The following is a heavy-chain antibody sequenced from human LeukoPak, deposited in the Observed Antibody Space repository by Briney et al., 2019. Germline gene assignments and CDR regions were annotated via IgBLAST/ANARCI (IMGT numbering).Heavy chain of an antibody. V-gene: IGHV1-58*02. CDR1: GFTFTSSA. J-gene: IGHJ1*01. Sequence: GASVKVSCKASGFTFTSSAMQWVRQARGQRLEWIGWIVVGSGNTNYAQKLQGRVTMTTDTSTSTAYMELRSLRSDDTAVYYCARGPYCSSTSCYKYFHHWGQGTLVTVSS. D-gene: IGHD2-2*02. CDR3: ARGPYCSSTSCYKYFHH. CDR2: IVVGSGNT.